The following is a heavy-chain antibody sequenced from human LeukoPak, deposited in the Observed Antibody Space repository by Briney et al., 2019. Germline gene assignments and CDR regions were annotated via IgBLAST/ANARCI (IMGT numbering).Heavy chain of an antibody. V-gene: IGHV3-21*01. CDR1: GFTFSTYS. D-gene: IGHD3-9*01. J-gene: IGHJ4*02. CDR3: ARDQTDYETLTGYLFFDY. Sequence: GGSLRLSCAASGFTFSTYSMNWVRQAPGKGLEWVSSISNSRSYIYYADSVKGRFTISRDNAKNTLYLQMNSLRAEDTAVYYCARDQTDYETLTGYLFFDYWGQGTLVTVSS. CDR2: ISNSRSYI.